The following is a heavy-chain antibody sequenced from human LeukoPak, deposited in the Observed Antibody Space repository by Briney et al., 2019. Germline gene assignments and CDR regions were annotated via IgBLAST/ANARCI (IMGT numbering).Heavy chain of an antibody. D-gene: IGHD3-22*01. CDR1: GGSFSSYA. J-gene: IGHJ5*02. CDR2: IIHIFGTA. Sequence: ASVNLSCKASGGSFSSYAISWVRQAPGPGREWMGGIIHIFGTANYEQKFHGKVTITADEAKSKAYIELSSLSSEDTAVYYCAKYYDSSGYSPWGQGTLVTVSS. CDR3: AKYYDSSGYSP. V-gene: IGHV1-69*13.